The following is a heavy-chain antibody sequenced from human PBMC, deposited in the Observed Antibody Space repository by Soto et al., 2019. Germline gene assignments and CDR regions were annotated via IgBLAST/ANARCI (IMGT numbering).Heavy chain of an antibody. CDR2: ISSSGSII. CDR3: AREVTLWSGSLVGPGYNSSMDV. D-gene: IGHD3-3*01. CDR1: EFTFSDYY. J-gene: IGHJ6*03. V-gene: IGHV3-11*01. Sequence: QVQLVESGGGLVKPGGSLRLSCAASEFTFSDYYMSWIRQAPGKGLEWVSYISSSGSIINYADSVKGRFTISRDNAKNSLYLQMQRLRAEDTAVYYCAREVTLWSGSLVGPGYNSSMDVWGKGTTVTVSS.